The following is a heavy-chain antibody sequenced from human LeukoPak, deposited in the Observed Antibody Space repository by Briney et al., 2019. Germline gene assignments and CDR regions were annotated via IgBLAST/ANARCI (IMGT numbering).Heavy chain of an antibody. CDR3: AGARRGHSYGHLDY. Sequence: GRSLRLSCAASGFTFSSYGMHWVRQAPGKGLEWVAVIWYDGSNKYYADSVKGRFTISRDNSKNTLYLQMNSLRAEDTAVYYCAGARRGHSYGHLDYWGQGTLVTVSS. J-gene: IGHJ4*02. CDR2: IWYDGSNK. D-gene: IGHD5-18*01. V-gene: IGHV3-33*01. CDR1: GFTFSSYG.